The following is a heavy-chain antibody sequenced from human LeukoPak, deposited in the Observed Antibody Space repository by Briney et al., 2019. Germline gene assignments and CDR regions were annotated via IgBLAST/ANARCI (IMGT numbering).Heavy chain of an antibody. CDR2: IYYSGST. J-gene: IGHJ4*02. CDR3: ASTTDILTGYGLDY. CDR1: GGSISSYY. D-gene: IGHD3-9*01. Sequence: SETLSLTCTVSGGSISSYYWSWIRQPPGKGLEWIGYIYYSGSTNYNPSLKSRVTISVDTSKSQFSLKLSSVTAADTAVYYCASTTDILTGYGLDYWGQGTLVTVSS. V-gene: IGHV4-59*08.